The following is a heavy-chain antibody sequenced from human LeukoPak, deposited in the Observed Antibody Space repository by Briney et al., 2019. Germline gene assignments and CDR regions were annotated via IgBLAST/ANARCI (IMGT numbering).Heavy chain of an antibody. V-gene: IGHV1-8*02. D-gene: IGHD1-26*01. CDR2: MNPNSGST. CDR3: ARGVGAAGDY. CDR1: GYTFTGYY. Sequence: ASVKVSCKASGYTFTGYYMHWVRQAPGQGLEWMGWMNPNSGSTAYAQKFQARVTMTRNTSITTSYMELSSLTSEDTAVYYCARGVGAAGDYWGQGTLVTVSS. J-gene: IGHJ4*02.